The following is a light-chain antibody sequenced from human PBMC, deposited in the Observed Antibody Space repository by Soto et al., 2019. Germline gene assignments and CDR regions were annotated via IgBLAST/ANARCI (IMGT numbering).Light chain of an antibody. Sequence: ETVVTPSPSHLSVAPGGSANLSLRGRPEFSRKLAWYQQTSGQAPRLLIYRASTKATGIPARFSGSGSGTEFTLTISSLQSEDFAVYYCQPYKTWPPWTFGQGTKVEIK. CDR1: EFSRK. CDR2: RAS. CDR3: QPYKTWPPWT. J-gene: IGKJ1*01. V-gene: IGKV3-15*01.